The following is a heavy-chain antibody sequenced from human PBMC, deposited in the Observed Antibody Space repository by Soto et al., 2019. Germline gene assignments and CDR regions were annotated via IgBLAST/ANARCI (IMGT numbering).Heavy chain of an antibody. CDR2: IVVGSGNT. CDR3: AAEGESIIEFFQH. D-gene: IGHD2-21*01. J-gene: IGHJ1*01. Sequence: ASVKVSCKASGFTFTSSAVQWVRQARGQRLEWIGWIVVGSGNTNYAQKFQERVTITRDMSTSTAYMELSSLRSEDTAVYYCAAEGESIIEFFQHWGQGTLVTVSS. V-gene: IGHV1-58*01. CDR1: GFTFTSSA.